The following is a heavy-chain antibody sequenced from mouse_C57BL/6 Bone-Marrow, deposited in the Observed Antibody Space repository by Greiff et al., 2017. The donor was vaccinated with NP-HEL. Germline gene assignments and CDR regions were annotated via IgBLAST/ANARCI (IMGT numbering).Heavy chain of an antibody. J-gene: IGHJ3*01. CDR2: ISSGGSYT. V-gene: IGHV5-6*01. D-gene: IGHD2-4*01. CDR3: ASPYDYDVAWFAY. Sequence: EVMVVESGGDLVKPGGSLKLSCAASGFTFSSYGMSWVRQTPDKRLEWVATISSGGSYTYYPDSVKGRFTISRANAKNTLYLQMRSLKSEDTAMYYCASPYDYDVAWFAYWGQGTRVTVSA. CDR1: GFTFSSYG.